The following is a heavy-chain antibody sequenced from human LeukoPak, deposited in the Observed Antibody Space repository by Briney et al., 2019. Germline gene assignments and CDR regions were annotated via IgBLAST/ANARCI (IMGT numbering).Heavy chain of an antibody. J-gene: IGHJ4*02. CDR2: IYHRGTT. CDR1: GTSIMSSHW. V-gene: IGHV4-4*02. Sequence: SETLSLTCGVYGTSIMSSHWWSWARQPPGKGLEWIGEIYHRGTTNYNPSLKGRVTMSLDISNNQTSLHLTSVTAADTAVYYCATYFYGDYAVYYFDYWGQGTLVTVSS. CDR3: ATYFYGDYAVYYFDY. D-gene: IGHD4-17*01.